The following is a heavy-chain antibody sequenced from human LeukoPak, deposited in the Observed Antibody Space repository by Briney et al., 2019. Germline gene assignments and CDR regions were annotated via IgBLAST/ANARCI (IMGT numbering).Heavy chain of an antibody. CDR1: GGSISSGGYY. CDR3: ARTVYSSGLTGFDP. CDR2: IYYSGST. D-gene: IGHD6-19*01. J-gene: IGHJ5*02. V-gene: IGHV4-31*03. Sequence: SETLSLTCTVSGGSISSGGYYWSWIRQHPGKGLEWIGYIYYSGSTYYNPSLKSRVTISVDTSKNQFSLKLSSVTAADTAVYYCARTVYSSGLTGFDPWGQGTLVTVSS.